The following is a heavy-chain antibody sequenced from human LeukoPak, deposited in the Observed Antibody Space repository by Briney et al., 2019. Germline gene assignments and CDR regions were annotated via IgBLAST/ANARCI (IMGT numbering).Heavy chain of an antibody. CDR1: GGSINSYY. CDR3: ARGGKATVVTM. Sequence: PSETLSLTCTVSGGSINSYYWTWIRQSAGKGLERIGRMYSSGSTNYNPSLKSRVSMSVDTSKNQFSVKLTSVTAADTAVYYCARGGKATVVTMWGQGILVTVSS. D-gene: IGHD4-23*01. J-gene: IGHJ4*02. CDR2: MYSSGST. V-gene: IGHV4-4*07.